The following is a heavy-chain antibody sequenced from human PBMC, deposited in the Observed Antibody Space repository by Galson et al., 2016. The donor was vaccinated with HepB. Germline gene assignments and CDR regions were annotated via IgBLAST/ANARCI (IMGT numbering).Heavy chain of an antibody. Sequence: SLRLSCAASGFTFSSYGMHWVRQAPGKGLEWVAVIWYDGRNKYYADSVKGRFTISRDNSKNTLYLQMNSLRGEDTAVYYCARQELLLNPPDYWGQGTLVTVSS. V-gene: IGHV3-33*01. CDR3: ARQELLLNPPDY. D-gene: IGHD1-26*01. CDR2: IWYDGRNK. CDR1: GFTFSSYG. J-gene: IGHJ4*02.